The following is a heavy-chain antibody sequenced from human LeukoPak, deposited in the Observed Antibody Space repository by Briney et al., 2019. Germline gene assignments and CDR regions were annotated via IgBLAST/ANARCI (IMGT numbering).Heavy chain of an antibody. CDR1: GGTFSSYA. CDR3: ARVGRDYSNYEDYYYYYMDV. Sequence: SVKVPCEASGGTFSSYAISWVRQAPGQGLEWMGGIIPIFGTANYAQKFQGRVTITADESTSTAYMELSSLRSEDTAVYYCARVGRDYSNYEDYYYYYMDVWGKGTTVTVSS. J-gene: IGHJ6*03. CDR2: IIPIFGTA. V-gene: IGHV1-69*13. D-gene: IGHD4-11*01.